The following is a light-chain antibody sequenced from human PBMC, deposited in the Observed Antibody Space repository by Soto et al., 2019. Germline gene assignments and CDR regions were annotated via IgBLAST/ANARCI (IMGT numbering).Light chain of an antibody. CDR1: QAISTW. CDR3: QQGNIFPL. V-gene: IGKV1-12*01. Sequence: DIQMTQSPSSVSASVGDRVTIACRASQAISTWLAWYQQKPGKAPKLLIFAASSLQSGVPSRFSGSGSGTDFTLTISSLQPEDFATYYCQQGNIFPLFGPGTKVHI. CDR2: AAS. J-gene: IGKJ3*01.